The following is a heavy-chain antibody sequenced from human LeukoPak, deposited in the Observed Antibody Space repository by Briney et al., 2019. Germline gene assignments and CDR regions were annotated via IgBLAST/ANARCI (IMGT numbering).Heavy chain of an antibody. J-gene: IGHJ5*02. CDR2: ISSSSSTI. V-gene: IGHV3-11*04. Sequence: GGSLRLSCAASGFTFSDYYMTWIRQAPGKGLEWVSYISSSSSTIYYADSVKGRLTISRDNAKNSLYLQMNSLRAEDTAVYYCASDSLEQLNWFDPWGQGTLVTVSS. CDR3: ASDSLEQLNWFDP. CDR1: GFTFSDYY. D-gene: IGHD6-13*01.